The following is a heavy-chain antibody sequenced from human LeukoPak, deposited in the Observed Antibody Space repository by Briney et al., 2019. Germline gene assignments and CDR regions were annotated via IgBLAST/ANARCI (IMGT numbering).Heavy chain of an antibody. CDR2: IYYTGST. V-gene: IGHV4-59*12. CDR1: GGSISRYY. D-gene: IGHD3-10*01. J-gene: IGHJ5*02. CDR3: ARPRNYYGSGSYLGFDP. Sequence: SETLSLTCTVSGGSISRYYWSWIRQPPGKGLEWIGYIYYTGSTNYNPSLKSRVSISVDTSKNQFSLKLSSVTAADTAVYYCARPRNYYGSGSYLGFDPWGQGTLVTVSS.